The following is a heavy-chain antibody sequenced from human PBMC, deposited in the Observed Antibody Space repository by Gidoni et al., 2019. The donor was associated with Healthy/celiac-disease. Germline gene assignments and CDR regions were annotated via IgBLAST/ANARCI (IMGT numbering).Heavy chain of an antibody. J-gene: IGHJ4*02. V-gene: IGHV4-39*01. D-gene: IGHD6-13*01. CDR1: GGSISSSSYY. CDR3: ARHRQQLYYFDY. Sequence: QLQLQESGPGLVKPSEPLSLTCTVSGGSISSSSYYWGWIRQPPGKGLEWIGSSYYSGSTYYNPSLKSRVTISVDTSKNQFSLKLSSVTAADTAVYYCARHRQQLYYFDYWGQGTLVTVSS. CDR2: SYYSGST.